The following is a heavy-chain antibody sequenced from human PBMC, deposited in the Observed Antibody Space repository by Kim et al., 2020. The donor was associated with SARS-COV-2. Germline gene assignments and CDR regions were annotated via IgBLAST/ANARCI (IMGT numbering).Heavy chain of an antibody. Sequence: SETLSLTCTVSGGSISSSSYYWGWIRQPPGKGLEWIGSIYYSGSTYYNPSLKSRVTISVDTSKNQFSLKLSSVTAADTAVYYCAKGDYGISYYGMDVCGQGTTVTVSS. CDR2: IYYSGST. D-gene: IGHD4-17*01. CDR1: GGSISSSSYY. J-gene: IGHJ6*02. CDR3: AKGDYGISYYGMDV. V-gene: IGHV4-39*01.